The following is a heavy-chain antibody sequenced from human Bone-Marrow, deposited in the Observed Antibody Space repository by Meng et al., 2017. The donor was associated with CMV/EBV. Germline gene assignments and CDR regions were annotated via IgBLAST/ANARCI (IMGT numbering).Heavy chain of an antibody. V-gene: IGHV1-69*04. J-gene: IGHJ5*02. CDR1: GGTFSSYT. CDR3: ARDFGYCSSTSCYPRNWFDP. D-gene: IGHD2-2*01. CDR2: IIPILGIA. Sequence: SVKVSCKASGGTFSSYTISWVRQAPGQGLEWMGRIIPILGIANYAQKFQGRATITADKSTSTAYMELSSLRSEDTAVYYCARDFGYCSSTSCYPRNWFDPWGQGNLVTVSS.